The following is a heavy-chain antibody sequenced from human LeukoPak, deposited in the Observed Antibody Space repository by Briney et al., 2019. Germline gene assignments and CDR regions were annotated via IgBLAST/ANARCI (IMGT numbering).Heavy chain of an antibody. CDR1: GFTFSSYG. Sequence: PGRSLRLSCAASGFTFSSYGMHWVRQAPGKGLEWVAVISYDGSNKYYADSVKGRFTISRDNYKNTLYLQMNSLRAEDTAVYYCAWGPKYYDFWSGYSPLSYWGQGTLVTVSS. V-gene: IGHV3-30*03. D-gene: IGHD3-3*01. CDR2: ISYDGSNK. J-gene: IGHJ4*02. CDR3: AWGPKYYDFWSGYSPLSY.